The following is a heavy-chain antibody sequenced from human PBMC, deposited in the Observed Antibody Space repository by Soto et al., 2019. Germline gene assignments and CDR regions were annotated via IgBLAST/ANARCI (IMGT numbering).Heavy chain of an antibody. J-gene: IGHJ2*01. CDR2: IYWNDDK. D-gene: IGHD2-21*02. CDR1: GFSLSTSRVG. CDR3: AHRGVTGAGYFDL. V-gene: IGHV2-5*01. Sequence: QITLKESGPTLVKPTQTLTVTCNFSGFSLSTSRVGVGWIRQPPGKALEWLAVIYWNDDKRYSPSLKSRLTINKDTSKNQVVLIMTNVDPVDTATYFCAHRGVTGAGYFDLWGRGTLVTVSS.